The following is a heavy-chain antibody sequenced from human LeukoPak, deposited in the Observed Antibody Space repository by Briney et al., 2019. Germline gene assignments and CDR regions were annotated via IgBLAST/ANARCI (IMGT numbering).Heavy chain of an antibody. V-gene: IGHV3-7*01. Sequence: GGSLPLLHGVCGLRYSCYWMRCVGPAPGKGLEWVANIRQDGSEKYYVDSVKGQFTISRDNAKNSLYLQMTSLRAEDTAVYYCARENRSTSCCFDYWGQGTLVTVSS. D-gene: IGHD2-2*01. CDR2: IRQDGSEK. CDR3: ARENRSTSCCFDY. J-gene: IGHJ4*02. CDR1: GLRYSCYW.